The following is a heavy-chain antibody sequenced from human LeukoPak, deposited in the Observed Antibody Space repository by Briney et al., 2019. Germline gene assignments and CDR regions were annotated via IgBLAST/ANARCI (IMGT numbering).Heavy chain of an antibody. D-gene: IGHD6-19*01. V-gene: IGHV3-48*01. J-gene: IGHJ1*01. Sequence: GGSLRLSCAASGFTFSNAWMNWVRQAPGKGLEWVSYISSISSTIYYADSVKGRFTISRDNAKNSLYLQMNSLRAGDTAVYYCARDHSSGWYRYFQHWGQGTLVTVSS. CDR1: GFTFSNAW. CDR2: ISSISSTI. CDR3: ARDHSSGWYRYFQH.